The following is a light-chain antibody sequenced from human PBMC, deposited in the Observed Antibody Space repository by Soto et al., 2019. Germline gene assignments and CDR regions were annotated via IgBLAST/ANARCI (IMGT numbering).Light chain of an antibody. CDR1: KDIRKD. CDR2: GAS. Sequence: AILMTQSPSSLSASVGDRVTITCRASKDIRKDLAWYQQKPGKAPQILIYGASTLQTGVASRFSGSGSATDFTLTISSLQPEDSAAYYCLQDYNYPFTFGQGTKLDIK. J-gene: IGKJ2*01. CDR3: LQDYNYPFT. V-gene: IGKV1-6*01.